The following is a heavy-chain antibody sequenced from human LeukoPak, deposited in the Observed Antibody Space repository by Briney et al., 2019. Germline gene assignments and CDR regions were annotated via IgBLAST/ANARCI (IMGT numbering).Heavy chain of an antibody. J-gene: IGHJ6*03. CDR3: ARDAYYDFWSGYYYYYYYMDV. V-gene: IGHV4-4*07. D-gene: IGHD3-3*01. CDR2: ISTSGST. CDR1: GGSISSYY. Sequence: SESLSLTCTVSGGSISSYYWSWIRQPAGKGLEWIGRISTSGSTNYNPSLKSRVTMSVDTSKNQFSLKLSSVTAADTAVYYCARDAYYDFWSGYYYYYYYMDVWGKGTTVTVSS.